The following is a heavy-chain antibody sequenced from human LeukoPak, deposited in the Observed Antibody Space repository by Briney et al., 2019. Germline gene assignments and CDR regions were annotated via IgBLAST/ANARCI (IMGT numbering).Heavy chain of an antibody. CDR1: AASISSDNYY. CDR2: FYAGDT. D-gene: IGHD4-23*01. CDR3: ARALSVVTSCFDY. Sequence: SETLSLTCTVSAASISSDNYYWNWIRQPAGRGLEWIGRFYAGDTKYNPSLNNRATVSVDTSKNQFSLTLSSVTAADTAVYYCARALSVVTSCFDYWGQGTLVTVPS. V-gene: IGHV4-61*02. J-gene: IGHJ4*02.